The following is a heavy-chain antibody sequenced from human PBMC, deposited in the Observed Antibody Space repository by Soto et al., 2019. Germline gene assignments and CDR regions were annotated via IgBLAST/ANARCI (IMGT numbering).Heavy chain of an antibody. V-gene: IGHV2-5*02. CDR3: ARSKYSISSFDY. Sequence: GSGPTLVNPTQTLTLTCTFSGFSLSTDDVGVGWIRQPPGKALDWLAVIYWDDDKRYSPSLKSRLTITKDTSKNQVLLTMTNMDPVDTATYFCARSKYSISSFDYWGQGALVPVSS. D-gene: IGHD6-6*01. J-gene: IGHJ4*02. CDR1: GFSLSTDDVG. CDR2: IYWDDDK.